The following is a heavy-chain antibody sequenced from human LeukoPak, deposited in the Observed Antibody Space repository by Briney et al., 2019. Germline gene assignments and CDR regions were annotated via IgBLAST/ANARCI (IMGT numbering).Heavy chain of an antibody. CDR1: GFTFSSYT. D-gene: IGHD2-15*01. Sequence: GGSLRLFCAAWGFTFSSYTMKWAREAPGGGVEWGSYISSSISYIYYADSVTGRFTISRDNAENSLYLQMNSLRAEDTAVYYCARGSEGYCSGGGCYYGMDVWGQGTTVTVSS. J-gene: IGHJ6*01. CDR2: ISSSISYI. V-gene: IGHV3-21*05. CDR3: ARGSEGYCSGGGCYYGMDV.